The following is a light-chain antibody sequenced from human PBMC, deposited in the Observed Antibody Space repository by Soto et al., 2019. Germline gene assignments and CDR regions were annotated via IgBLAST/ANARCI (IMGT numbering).Light chain of an antibody. V-gene: IGLV2-23*01. CDR1: SSDVGSYNL. CDR2: EGS. CDR3: CSYAGSSTVV. J-gene: IGLJ2*01. Sequence: QSALTHPASVSGSPGQSITISCTGTSSDVGSYNLVSWYQQHPGKAPKLMIYEGSKRPSGVSNRCSGSKSGNTASLTISGLQAEDEADDYCCSYAGSSTVVFGGGTKVTVL.